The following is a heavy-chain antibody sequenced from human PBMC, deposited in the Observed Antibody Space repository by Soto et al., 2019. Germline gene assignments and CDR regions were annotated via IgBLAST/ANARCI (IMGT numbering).Heavy chain of an antibody. J-gene: IGHJ4*02. D-gene: IGHD6-13*01. CDR2: IYYSGSN. CDR3: ARGGIAAAGVFDS. V-gene: IGHV4-31*03. CDR1: GGSISSGCYY. Sequence: SETLSLTCTVSGGSISSGCYYWILSRQHTGKGLEGMGYIYYSGSNYYNPSPKSRVTISVDTSKNQSSLTMRSVNAAQPAVYYCARGGIAAAGVFDSRGEAKLVNVSS.